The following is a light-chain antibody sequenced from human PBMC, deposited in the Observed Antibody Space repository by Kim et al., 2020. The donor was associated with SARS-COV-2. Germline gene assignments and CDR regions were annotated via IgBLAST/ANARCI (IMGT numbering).Light chain of an antibody. CDR1: NIGSKS. Sequence: SYELTQPPSVSVAPGKTARITCGGNNIGSKSVHWYQQKPGQAPVLVIYYDSDRPSGIPERFSGSNSGNTATLTISRVEAGDEADYYCQVWDSSSDQGAFGTGTKVTVL. CDR3: QVWDSSSDQGA. J-gene: IGLJ1*01. CDR2: YDS. V-gene: IGLV3-21*04.